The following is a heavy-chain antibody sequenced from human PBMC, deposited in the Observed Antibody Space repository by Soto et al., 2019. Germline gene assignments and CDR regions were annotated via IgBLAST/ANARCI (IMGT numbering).Heavy chain of an antibody. CDR2: ISDSSSTI. CDR1: GFTFNTYN. D-gene: IGHD3-22*01. J-gene: IGHJ4*02. CDR3: ARDDYPYYDDSSGYHFVY. Sequence: PGGSLRLSCAASGFTFNTYNMNWVRQAPGKGLEWVSYISDSSSTIHYADSVKGRFTISRDNAKNSLYLQMNSLRAEDTAVYYYARDDYPYYDDSSGYHFVYWGQGALVTVSS. V-gene: IGHV3-48*01.